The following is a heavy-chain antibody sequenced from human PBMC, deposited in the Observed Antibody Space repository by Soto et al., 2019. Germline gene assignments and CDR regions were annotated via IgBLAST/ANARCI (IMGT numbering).Heavy chain of an antibody. CDR2: IHPQSGDT. Sequence: QVRLMQSGPEVRRPGASVTVSCKASGYTFTHYFIHWVRRAPGQGLEWMGYIHPQSGDTHYSQTFRGRVSMTRDTSTDTANMGLSSLNSDDTAVYFCARVPGHKNSRGEFWGQGTKITVSS. V-gene: IGHV1-2*02. CDR3: ARVPGHKNSRGEF. J-gene: IGHJ4*02. CDR1: GYTFTHYF. D-gene: IGHD3-16*01.